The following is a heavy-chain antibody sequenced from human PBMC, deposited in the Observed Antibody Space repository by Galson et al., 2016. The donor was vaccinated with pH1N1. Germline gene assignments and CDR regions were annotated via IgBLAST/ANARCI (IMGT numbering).Heavy chain of an antibody. J-gene: IGHJ4*02. V-gene: IGHV3-74*01. CDR3: ARVRLILPGDPTGYFDL. Sequence: SLRLSCAASGFTFSSFWMHWVRQVPGKGLVWVSRISTEGSSVSYADSVKGRFTISRDNARSTLYLEMNNLTAEDTALYYCARVRLILPGDPTGYFDLWGQGALVTVSS. CDR2: ISTEGSSV. CDR1: GFTFSSFW. D-gene: IGHD7-27*01.